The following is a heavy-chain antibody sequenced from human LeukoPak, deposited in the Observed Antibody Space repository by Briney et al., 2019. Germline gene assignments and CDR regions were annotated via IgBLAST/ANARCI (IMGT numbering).Heavy chain of an antibody. V-gene: IGHV1-18*01. CDR3: AREGAYSSGWYVGYFDY. CDR2: ISAYNDNT. CDR1: GYTFTSYG. D-gene: IGHD6-19*01. J-gene: IGHJ4*02. Sequence: ASVKVSCKASGYTFTSYGISWVRQAPGQGLEWMGWISAYNDNTNYAQKLQGRVTMTTDTSTSTAYMELRSLRSDDTAVYYCAREGAYSSGWYVGYFDYWGQGTLVTVSS.